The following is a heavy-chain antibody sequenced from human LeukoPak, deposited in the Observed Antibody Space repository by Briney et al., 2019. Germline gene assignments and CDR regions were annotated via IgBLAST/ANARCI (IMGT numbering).Heavy chain of an antibody. V-gene: IGHV3-30*04. CDR1: GYTFSSYA. J-gene: IGHJ6*03. CDR3: ARAEWLLGIYYYYMDV. CDR2: ISYDGSNK. D-gene: IGHD3-3*01. Sequence: GGSVRLSCAASGYTFSSYAMHWVRQAPGKGLEGVAGISYDGSNKYYADSVKGRVTISRDNSKNTLYLQMNSLRAEDTAVYYCARAEWLLGIYYYYMDVWGKGTTVTVSS.